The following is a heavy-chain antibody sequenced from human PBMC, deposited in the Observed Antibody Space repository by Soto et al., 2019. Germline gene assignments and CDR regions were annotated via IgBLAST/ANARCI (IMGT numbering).Heavy chain of an antibody. CDR2: ISSGAITI. D-gene: IGHD6-6*01. J-gene: IGHJ4*02. Sequence: QVQLVESGGGLVKPVVSLRLSCAASGFTFSDYYMNWIRQAPGKCLEWVSYISSGAITIYYADSVKGRFTISRDNAKNSLYLQMNSLRAEDTAVYYCAGQYSSSSVEFWGQGTLVTVSS. CDR3: AGQYSSSSVEF. CDR1: GFTFSDYY. V-gene: IGHV3-11*01.